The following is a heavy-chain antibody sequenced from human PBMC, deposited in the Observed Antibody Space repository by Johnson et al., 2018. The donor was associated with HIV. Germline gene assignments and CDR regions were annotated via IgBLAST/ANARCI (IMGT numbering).Heavy chain of an antibody. CDR1: GFTFSSYW. V-gene: IGHV3-7*01. CDR2: IKQDGSEK. J-gene: IGHJ3*02. Sequence: VQLVESGGGLVQPGGSLRLSCAASGFTFSSYWMSWVRQAPGKGLEWVANIKQDGSEKYYVDSVKGRFTISRDNAKNSLYLQMNSLRAEDTAVYYCARAPHPQWQWLPPGAFDIWGQGTMVTVYS. D-gene: IGHD6-19*01. CDR3: ARAPHPQWQWLPPGAFDI.